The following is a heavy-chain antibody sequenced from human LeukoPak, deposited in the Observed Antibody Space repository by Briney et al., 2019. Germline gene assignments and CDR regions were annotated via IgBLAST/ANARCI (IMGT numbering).Heavy chain of an antibody. CDR1: GGSISSYY. J-gene: IGHJ5*02. V-gene: IGHV4-59*08. Sequence: TSSETLSLTCTVSGGSISSYYWSWIRQPPGKGLEWIGYIYYSGSTSYNPSLKSRVTISVDTSKNQFSLKLSSVTAADTAVYYCARQGADWFDPWGQGTLVTVSS. D-gene: IGHD3-16*01. CDR3: ARQGADWFDP. CDR2: IYYSGST.